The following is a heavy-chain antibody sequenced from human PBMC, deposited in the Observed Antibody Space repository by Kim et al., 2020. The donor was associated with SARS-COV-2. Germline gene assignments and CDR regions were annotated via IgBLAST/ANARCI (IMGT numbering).Heavy chain of an antibody. CDR3: AKDIGPGGGSEFDY. V-gene: IGHV3-9*01. Sequence: YADSVKVRLTISRDNAKNSLYLQMHSLRTEDTAFYYCAKDIGPGGGSEFDYWGQGTLVTVSS. J-gene: IGHJ4*02. D-gene: IGHD6-25*01.